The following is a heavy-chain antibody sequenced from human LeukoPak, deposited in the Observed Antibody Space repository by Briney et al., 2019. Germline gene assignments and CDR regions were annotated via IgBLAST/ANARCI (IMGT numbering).Heavy chain of an antibody. CDR3: ARDEYYYDSSGYSWFDP. CDR2: INTDGSST. V-gene: IGHV3-74*01. CDR1: GFTFSSYW. J-gene: IGHJ5*02. Sequence: GGSLRLSCAASGFTFSSYWMHWVRQAPGKGLVWVSRINTDGSSTSYADSVKGRFTISRDNAKNTLYLQMNSLRAEDTAVYYCARDEYYYDSSGYSWFDPWGQGTLVTVSP. D-gene: IGHD3-22*01.